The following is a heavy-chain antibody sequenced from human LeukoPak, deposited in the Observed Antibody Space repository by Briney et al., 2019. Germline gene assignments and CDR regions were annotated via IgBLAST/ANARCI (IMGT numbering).Heavy chain of an antibody. Sequence: GGSLRLSCAASGFTFSSYEMNWVRQAPGKGLEWVSYISSSGSTIYYADSVKGRFTISRDNAKNSLYLQVNSLRAEDTAVYYCARDHGYSSSWYKAAWGGMDWGQGTLVTVSS. D-gene: IGHD6-13*01. V-gene: IGHV3-48*03. CDR1: GFTFSSYE. CDR2: ISSSGSTI. CDR3: ARDHGYSSSWYKAAWGGMD. J-gene: IGHJ4*02.